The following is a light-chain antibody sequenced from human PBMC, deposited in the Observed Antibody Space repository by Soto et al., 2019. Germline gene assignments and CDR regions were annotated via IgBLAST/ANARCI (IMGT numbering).Light chain of an antibody. CDR3: QSYDISNQGVV. CDR2: EDN. Sequence: NFMLTQPHSVSESPGKTVTISCTRSSGSIASNYVQWYQQRPGSAPTTVIYEDNQRPSGVPDRFSGSIDSSSNSASLTISGLKTEDEADYYCQSYDISNQGVVFGGGTKLTVL. J-gene: IGLJ2*01. CDR1: SGSIASNY. V-gene: IGLV6-57*04.